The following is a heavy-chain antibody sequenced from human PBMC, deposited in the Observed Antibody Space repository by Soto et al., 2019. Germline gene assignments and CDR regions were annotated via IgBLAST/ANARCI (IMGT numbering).Heavy chain of an antibody. Sequence: GESLKISCQDSGYSFTNYWITWVRQMPGQGLEWMGKIDPIDSYTNYSPSFQGRVTISADKSTGTTYLQWSSLKASDTAMYYCARQGYSTSMGYYYAMDVWGQGTTATDSS. V-gene: IGHV5-10-1*01. J-gene: IGHJ6*02. CDR2: IDPIDSYT. D-gene: IGHD6-13*01. CDR3: ARQGYSTSMGYYYAMDV. CDR1: GYSFTNYW.